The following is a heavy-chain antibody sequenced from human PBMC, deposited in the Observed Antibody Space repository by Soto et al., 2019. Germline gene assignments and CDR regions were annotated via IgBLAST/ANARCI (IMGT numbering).Heavy chain of an antibody. CDR2: MYPGDSDT. D-gene: IGHD2-2*01. Sequence: GESLKISCRGSGYDFNTNWFGWVRQLPGKGLEWVGIMYPGDSDTRYNPSLQGHVTLSADVTVSTAFLQWRSLKTSDTGMYFCVRFPRECNKTSCYYADHWGHATQVTVSS. CDR1: GYDFNTNW. V-gene: IGHV5-51*01. CDR3: VRFPRECNKTSCYYADH. J-gene: IGHJ4*01.